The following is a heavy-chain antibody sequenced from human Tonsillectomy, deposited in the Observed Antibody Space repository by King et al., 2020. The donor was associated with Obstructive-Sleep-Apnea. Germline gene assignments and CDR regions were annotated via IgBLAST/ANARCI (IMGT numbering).Heavy chain of an antibody. CDR1: GFTFSSYW. Sequence: VQLVESGGGLVQPGGSLRLSCAASGFTFSSYWMHWVRQAPGKGLVWVSRINSDGSSTSYADSVKGRFTISRDNAKNTLYLQMNSLRAEDTAVYYCARCSRFEDAYVWFGELLYDYWGQGTLVTVSS. D-gene: IGHD3-10*01. CDR2: INSDGSST. J-gene: IGHJ4*02. CDR3: ARCSRFEDAYVWFGELLYDY. V-gene: IGHV3-74*01.